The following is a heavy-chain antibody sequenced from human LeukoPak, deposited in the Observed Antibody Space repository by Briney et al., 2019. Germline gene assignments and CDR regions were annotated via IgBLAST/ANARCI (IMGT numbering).Heavy chain of an antibody. CDR3: ARLSSDFFDSSGLGLYFDY. Sequence: SETLSLTCTVSDYSISSDGYWGWIRQPPGKGLEWIGNMYHSGSTYYNPSLKSRVTISGDTSKNQFSLKLSSVTAADTAVYYCARLSSDFFDSSGLGLYFDYWGQGTLVTVSS. D-gene: IGHD3-22*01. CDR1: DYSISSDGY. V-gene: IGHV4-38-2*02. CDR2: MYHSGST. J-gene: IGHJ4*02.